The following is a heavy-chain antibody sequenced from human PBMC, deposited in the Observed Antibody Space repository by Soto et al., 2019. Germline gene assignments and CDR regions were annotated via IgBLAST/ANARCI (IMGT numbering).Heavy chain of an antibody. CDR3: ARPTSDCSGGSCFEH. CDR1: GFTFSSYS. Sequence: GSLRLSCAAXGFTFSSYSMNWVRQTPGEGLEWLSYISTTSSTTYYADSVKGRFTISRDNARNSLYLQMNSLRDDDTAAYYCARPTSDCSGGSCFEHWGQGTRVTVSS. V-gene: IGHV3-48*02. J-gene: IGHJ4*02. CDR2: ISTTSSTT. D-gene: IGHD2-15*01.